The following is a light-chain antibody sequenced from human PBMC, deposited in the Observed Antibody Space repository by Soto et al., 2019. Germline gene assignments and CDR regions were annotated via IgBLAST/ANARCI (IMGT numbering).Light chain of an antibody. V-gene: IGLV1-47*02. CDR1: SSNIGSNY. Sequence: QSVLPQPPSASGTPGQRVTISCSGSSSNIGSNYVYWYQQLPGTAPKLLIYSNNQRPSVVPDRFSGSKSGTSASLAISGLRSEDEADYYCAAWDDSLSGYWVFGGGTKLTVL. CDR3: AAWDDSLSGYWV. CDR2: SNN. J-gene: IGLJ3*02.